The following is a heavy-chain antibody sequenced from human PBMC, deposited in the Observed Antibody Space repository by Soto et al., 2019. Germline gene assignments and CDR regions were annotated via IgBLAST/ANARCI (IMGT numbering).Heavy chain of an antibody. CDR3: ARDLLVAPRSALDI. CDR1: GYTFTSYY. V-gene: IGHV1-46*01. Sequence: QVQLVQSGAEVKKPGASVKVSCKASGYTFTSYYLHWVRQAPGQGLEWMGIINPSGGSTSYAQKFRGRDTVTRDTATGTVYMQVRSRRSEETAVYYCARDLLVAPRSALDIWGQGTMVTVSS. D-gene: IGHD2-2*01. CDR2: INPSGGST. J-gene: IGHJ3*02.